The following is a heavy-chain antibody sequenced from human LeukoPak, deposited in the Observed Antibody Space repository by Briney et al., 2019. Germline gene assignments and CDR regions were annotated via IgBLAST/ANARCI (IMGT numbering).Heavy chain of an antibody. Sequence: GGSLRLSCAASRFSFRSYDMHWVRQAPGKGLEWLAVSSYDESNTYYTDSVKGRFTISRDNSKNTLYLQMNSLRPEDTAVYYCAKDGQLGGSSWFTLYFDYWGQGTLVTVSS. J-gene: IGHJ4*02. D-gene: IGHD6-13*01. V-gene: IGHV3-30*18. CDR2: SSYDESNT. CDR1: RFSFRSYD. CDR3: AKDGQLGGSSWFTLYFDY.